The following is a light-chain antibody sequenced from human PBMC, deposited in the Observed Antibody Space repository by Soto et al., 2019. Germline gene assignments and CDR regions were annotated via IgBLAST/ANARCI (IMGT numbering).Light chain of an antibody. CDR3: QQYGSSPLT. CDR2: GAS. V-gene: IGKV3-20*01. J-gene: IGKJ1*01. Sequence: EIVLTQSPGTLSLSPGERATLSCRASQSLSSSYLAWYQQKPGQAPRVLIYGASSRATGIPDRFSGSGSGTDFTLTISRLEPEDFAMYYCQQYGSSPLTFGQGTKVE. CDR1: QSLSSSY.